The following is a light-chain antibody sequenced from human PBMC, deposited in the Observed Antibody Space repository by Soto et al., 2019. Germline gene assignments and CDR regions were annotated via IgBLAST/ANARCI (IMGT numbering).Light chain of an antibody. Sequence: DIQMTQSPSSVSASVGDRVTITCRASQAISNYLAWYQQKPGEVPKVLIYAASTLQSGVPSRFSGSGSGTDFTLTISSLQPEDVATYYCQKYTSAPFTFGPGTKVDLK. CDR3: QKYTSAPFT. CDR2: AAS. J-gene: IGKJ3*01. V-gene: IGKV1-27*01. CDR1: QAISNY.